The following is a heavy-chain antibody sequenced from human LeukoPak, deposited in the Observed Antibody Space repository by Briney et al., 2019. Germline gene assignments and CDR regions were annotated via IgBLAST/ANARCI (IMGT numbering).Heavy chain of an antibody. Sequence: GSSVKVSCKASGGTFSSYAISWVRQAPGQGLEWMGGIIPIFGTANYAQKFQGRVTITADESTSTAYMELSSLRSEDTAVYYCARLNCYDSSGYDDYWGQGTLVTVSS. CDR1: GGTFSSYA. CDR2: IIPIFGTA. J-gene: IGHJ4*02. D-gene: IGHD3-22*01. V-gene: IGHV1-69*01. CDR3: ARLNCYDSSGYDDY.